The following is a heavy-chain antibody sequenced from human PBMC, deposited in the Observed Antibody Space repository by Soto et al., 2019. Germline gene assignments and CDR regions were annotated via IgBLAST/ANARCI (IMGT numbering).Heavy chain of an antibody. CDR2: IYYSGST. V-gene: IGHV4-59*01. J-gene: IGHJ4*02. CDR3: ARGMFRTVTSFFGY. D-gene: IGHD4-17*01. CDR1: GGSISSYY. Sequence: PSETLSLTCTVSGGSISSYYWSWIRQPPGKGLEWIGYIYYSGSTNYNPSLKSRVTISVDTSKNQFSLKLSSVTAADTAVYYCARGMFRTVTSFFGYSGQATLVTVSS.